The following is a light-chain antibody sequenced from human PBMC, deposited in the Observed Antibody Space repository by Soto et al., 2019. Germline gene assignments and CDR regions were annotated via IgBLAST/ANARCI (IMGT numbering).Light chain of an antibody. Sequence: EIVLTQSPGTLSLSPGERATLSCRASQSVSSSYLAWYQQKPGQAPRLLIYGASSRATCIPDRFSGSGSGTDFTLTSSRLAPEDFAVYYWQQYGSSYHTFGQGTKLESK. V-gene: IGKV3-20*01. J-gene: IGKJ2*01. CDR1: QSVSSSY. CDR2: GAS. CDR3: QQYGSSYHT.